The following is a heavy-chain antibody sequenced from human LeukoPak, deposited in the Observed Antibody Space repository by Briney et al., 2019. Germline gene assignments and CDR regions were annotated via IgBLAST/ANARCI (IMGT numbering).Heavy chain of an antibody. CDR1: GFTFSSYA. CDR3: ARGARLQRGPYYYYYYMDV. V-gene: IGHV3-30-3*01. D-gene: IGHD4-11*01. Sequence: GGSLRLSCAASGFTFSSYAMHWVRQAPGKGLEWVAVISYDGSNKYYADSVKGRFTISRDNSKNTLYLQMNSLRAEDTAVYYCARGARLQRGPYYYYYYMDVWGKGTTVTVSS. CDR2: ISYDGSNK. J-gene: IGHJ6*03.